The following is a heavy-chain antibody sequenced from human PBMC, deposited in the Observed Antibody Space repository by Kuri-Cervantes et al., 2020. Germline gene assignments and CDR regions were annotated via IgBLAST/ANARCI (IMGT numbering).Heavy chain of an antibody. J-gene: IGHJ4*02. V-gene: IGHV3-7*01. CDR2: IKHDGSEK. Sequence: GGSLRLSCAASGFTFNSYWMTWVRQAPGKGLEWVATIKHDGSEKTYVDSVTGRFTISRDNAKDSLYLQMNSLRADDTAVYYCARAPADSGYGRWVDHWGQGTLVTVSS. CDR1: GFTFNSYW. D-gene: IGHD5-12*01. CDR3: ARAPADSGYGRWVDH.